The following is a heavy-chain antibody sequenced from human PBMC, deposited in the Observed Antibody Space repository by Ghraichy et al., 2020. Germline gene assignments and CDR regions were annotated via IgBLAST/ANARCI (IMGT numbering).Heavy chain of an antibody. CDR2: TNYRSNRYN. D-gene: IGHD2-15*01. Sequence: SQTLSLTCAISGDRVSSNSAAWNWIRQSPSRGLEWLGTTNYRSNRYNDGAVSVGGRITTNPDTSKNQFSLQLNCVPPEDTAVYYCASAKYCSSCSWPLVSTPTNTWTSGDVWGKETTVTVSS. V-gene: IGHV6-1*01. CDR3: ASAKYCSSCSWPLVSTPTNTWTSGDV. CDR1: GDRVSSNSAA. J-gene: IGHJ6*04.